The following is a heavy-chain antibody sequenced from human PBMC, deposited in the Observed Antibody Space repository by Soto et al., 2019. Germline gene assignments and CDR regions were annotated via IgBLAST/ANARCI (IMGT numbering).Heavy chain of an antibody. D-gene: IGHD3-16*01. Sequence: SETLSLTCGVSGGSFSDYYWSWVRQPPGKGLEWMGEINHTGTAKYKPSLKSRISMSLDTSKNQFSLTLNSVTAADTAVYYCAIERYAYGSVSWGQGSLVTVS. V-gene: IGHV4-34*01. CDR3: AIERYAYGSVS. CDR2: INHTGTA. J-gene: IGHJ5*02. CDR1: GGSFSDYY.